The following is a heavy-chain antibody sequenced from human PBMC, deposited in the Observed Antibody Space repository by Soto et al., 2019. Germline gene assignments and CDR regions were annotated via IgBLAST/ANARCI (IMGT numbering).Heavy chain of an antibody. CDR2: ISWNSGNI. V-gene: IGHV3-9*01. D-gene: IGHD5-12*01. J-gene: IGHJ4*02. CDR1: GFTFDDYA. Sequence: QPGGSLRLSCAASGFTFDDYAIHWVRQAPGKGLEWVSGISWNSGNIGYADSVKGRFTISRDNAKNSLYLQMNSLRAEDTAVYYCAKVVFSGYDYDAFDYWGQGTLVTVSS. CDR3: AKVVFSGYDYDAFDY.